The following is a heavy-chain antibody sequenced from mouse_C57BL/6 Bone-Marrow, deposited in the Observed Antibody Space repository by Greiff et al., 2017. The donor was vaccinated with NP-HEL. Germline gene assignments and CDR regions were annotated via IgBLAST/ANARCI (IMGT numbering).Heavy chain of an antibody. D-gene: IGHD1-1*01. V-gene: IGHV1-55*01. CDR1: GYTFTSYW. Sequence: QVQLQQPGAELVKPGASVKMSCKASGYTFTSYWITWVKQRPGQGLEWIGDIYPGSGSTNYNEKFKSKATLTVDTSSSTAYMPLSSLTSEDSAVYYCARRTYYGSSYVGFDYWGQGTTLTVSS. CDR3: ARRTYYGSSYVGFDY. CDR2: IYPGSGST. J-gene: IGHJ2*01.